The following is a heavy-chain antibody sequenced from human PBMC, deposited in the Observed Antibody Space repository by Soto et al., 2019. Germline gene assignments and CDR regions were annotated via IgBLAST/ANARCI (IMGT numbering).Heavy chain of an antibody. J-gene: IGHJ6*02. V-gene: IGHV1-3*01. CDR1: GYTFTSYA. CDR3: AIVYLYSGSYSGVYGMDV. D-gene: IGHD1-26*01. CDR2: INAGNGNT. Sequence: ASVKVSCKASGYTFTSYAMHWVRQAPGQRLEWMGWINAGNGNTKYSQKFQGRVTITRDTSASTAYMELSSLRSEDTAVYYCAIVYLYSGSYSGVYGMDVWGQGTTVTVSS.